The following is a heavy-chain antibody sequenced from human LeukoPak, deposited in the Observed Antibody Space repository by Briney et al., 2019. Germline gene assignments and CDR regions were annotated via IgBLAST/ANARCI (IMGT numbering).Heavy chain of an antibody. CDR3: ARVSDYSSSWYSPFDY. Sequence: ASVKVSCKASGYTFTSYGISWVRQAPGQGLEWMGWISAYNGNTNYAQKLQGRVTMTTDTSTSTAYMELRSLRSDDTAVYYCARVSDYSSSWYSPFDYWGQGTLVTVSS. J-gene: IGHJ4*02. CDR1: GYTFTSYG. D-gene: IGHD6-13*01. CDR2: ISAYNGNT. V-gene: IGHV1-18*01.